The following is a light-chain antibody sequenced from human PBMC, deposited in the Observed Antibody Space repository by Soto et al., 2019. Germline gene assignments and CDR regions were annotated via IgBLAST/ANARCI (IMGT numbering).Light chain of an antibody. CDR3: RQYNKWPLT. CDR2: GAS. V-gene: IGKV3-15*01. Sequence: EIVMTQSPATLSVSPGERATLSCRASQSTYTNLAWYQHKPGQAPRLLIYGASTRATAIPARFSGSGSGTEFTLTISSLQSEDFAVYYCRQYNKWPLTFGGGTKVEIK. CDR1: QSTYTN. J-gene: IGKJ4*01.